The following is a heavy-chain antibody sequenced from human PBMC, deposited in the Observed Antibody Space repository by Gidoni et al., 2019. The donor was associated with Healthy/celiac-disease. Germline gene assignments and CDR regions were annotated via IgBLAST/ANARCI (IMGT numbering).Heavy chain of an antibody. V-gene: IGHV3-23*01. CDR1: GFTFSSYA. Sequence: EVQLLESGGGLVQPGGSLRLSCAASGFTFSSYAMSWVRQAPGKGLEWVSAISGSGCSTYYADAVKGRFTISRDNSKNTLYLQMNSLRAEDTAVYYCAKDLPITMIVGRFDYWGQGTLVTVSS. CDR2: ISGSGCST. CDR3: AKDLPITMIVGRFDY. D-gene: IGHD3-22*01. J-gene: IGHJ4*02.